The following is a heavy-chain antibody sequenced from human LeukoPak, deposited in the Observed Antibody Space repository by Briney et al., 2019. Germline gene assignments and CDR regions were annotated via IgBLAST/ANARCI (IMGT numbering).Heavy chain of an antibody. V-gene: IGHV3-33*08. CDR3: ARDLLLWFGELSGDSDY. Sequence: PGGSLRLSCAASGFTFSNYEMNWVRQAPGKGLEWVADIWYDGSHKYYADSVKGRFTISRDNSKNTLHLQMNSLRAEDTAVYYCARDLLLWFGELSGDSDYWGQGTLVTVSS. CDR1: GFTFSNYE. J-gene: IGHJ4*02. D-gene: IGHD3-10*01. CDR2: IWYDGSHK.